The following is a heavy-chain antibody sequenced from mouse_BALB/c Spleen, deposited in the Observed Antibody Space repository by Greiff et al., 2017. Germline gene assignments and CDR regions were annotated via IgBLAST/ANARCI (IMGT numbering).Heavy chain of an antibody. D-gene: IGHD2-14*01. CDR1: GFTFSSYA. J-gene: IGHJ3*01. CDR3: ARYYRYDAWFAD. Sequence: EVKLVESGGGLVKPGGSLKLSCAASGFTFSSYAMSWVRQTPEKRLEWVASISSGGSTYYPDSVKGRFTISRDNARNILYLQMSSLRSEDTAMYYCARYYRYDAWFADWGQGTLVTVSA. CDR2: ISSGGST. V-gene: IGHV5-6-5*01.